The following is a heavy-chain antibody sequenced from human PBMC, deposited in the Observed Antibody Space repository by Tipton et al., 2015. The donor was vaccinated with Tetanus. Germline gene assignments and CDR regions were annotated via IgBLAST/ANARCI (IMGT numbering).Heavy chain of an antibody. V-gene: IGHV3-21*01. CDR1: GFTSSSYS. D-gene: IGHD2-15*01. J-gene: IGHJ4*02. CDR3: AREADCSGGSCFSGDFDN. CDR2: ITSGSDYI. Sequence: SLRLSCAASGFTSSSYSFNWVRQAPGKGLEWVSSITSGSDYIYYGDSVKGRFTISRDNAKSSLYLQMDGLRAGDTAVYYCAREADCSGGSCFSGDFDNWGQGTQVTVSS.